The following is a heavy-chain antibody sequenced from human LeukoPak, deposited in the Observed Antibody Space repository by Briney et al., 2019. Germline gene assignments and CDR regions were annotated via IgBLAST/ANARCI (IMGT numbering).Heavy chain of an antibody. D-gene: IGHD5-12*01. J-gene: IGHJ4*02. CDR3: AKDDSGDDSGITDY. Sequence: GGSLRLSCAASGFTFSSYGMHWVRQAPGKGLEWVAVIWYDGSNKYYADSVKGRFTISRDNSKNTLYLQMNSLRAEDTAVYYCAKDDSGDDSGITDYWGQGTLVTVSS. CDR1: GFTFSSYG. V-gene: IGHV3-33*06. CDR2: IWYDGSNK.